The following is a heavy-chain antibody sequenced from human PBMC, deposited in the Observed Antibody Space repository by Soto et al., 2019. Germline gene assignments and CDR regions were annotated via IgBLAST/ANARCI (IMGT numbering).Heavy chain of an antibody. J-gene: IGHJ4*02. CDR1: WYTFTSYY. CDR2: INPSGGST. Sequence: GASVKGSCKASWYTFTSYYIPWVGQAPGQGLEWMGIINPSGGSTTYAQKFQGRVTMTRDTSTSTVYMELSSLRSEDTAVYYCARANSLSSGXYGDFDYWGQGALVTVSS. V-gene: IGHV1-46*01. D-gene: IGHD6-19*01. CDR3: ARANSLSSGXYGDFDY.